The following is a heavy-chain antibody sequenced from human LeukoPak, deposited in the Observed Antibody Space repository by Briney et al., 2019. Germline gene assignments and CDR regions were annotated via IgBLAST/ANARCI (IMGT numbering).Heavy chain of an antibody. CDR2: INPNSGGT. Sequence: ASVKVSCKASGYTFTGYYMHWVRQAPGQGLERMGWINPNSGGTNYAQKFQGRVTMTRDTSLSTAYRELSRLRSDDTSVYYCARVGARITIFGVVLEYYMDVWGKGTTVTVSS. D-gene: IGHD3-3*01. V-gene: IGHV1-2*02. CDR3: ARVGARITIFGVVLEYYMDV. J-gene: IGHJ6*03. CDR1: GYTFTGYY.